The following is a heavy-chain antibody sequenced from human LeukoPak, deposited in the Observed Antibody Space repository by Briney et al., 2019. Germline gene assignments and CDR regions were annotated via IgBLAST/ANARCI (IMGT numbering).Heavy chain of an antibody. J-gene: IGHJ6*03. CDR1: GFTFSSYA. CDR2: ISGSGGST. D-gene: IGHD2/OR15-2a*01. V-gene: IGHV3-23*01. Sequence: GGSLRLSCAASGFTFSSYAMSWVRQAPGKGLEWVSAISGSGGSTYYADSVKGRFTISRDNSKNTLYLLMNSLRAEDTAAYYCAKKGNNYYYSYMDVWGKGTTVTVSS. CDR3: AKKGNNYYYSYMDV.